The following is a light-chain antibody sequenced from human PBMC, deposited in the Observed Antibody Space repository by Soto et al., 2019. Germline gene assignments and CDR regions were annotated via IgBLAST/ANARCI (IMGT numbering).Light chain of an antibody. J-gene: IGLJ2*01. V-gene: IGLV2-14*01. CDR3: SSYTSSSTLV. Sequence: QSALTQPASVSGSPGQSITISCTGTSSDVGAYNYVSWYQQHPGKAPKLMIFEVNNRPSGVSNRFSGSKSGNTPSLAISGLQAEDEADYYCSSYTSSSTLVFGGGTKLTVL. CDR2: EVN. CDR1: SSDVGAYNY.